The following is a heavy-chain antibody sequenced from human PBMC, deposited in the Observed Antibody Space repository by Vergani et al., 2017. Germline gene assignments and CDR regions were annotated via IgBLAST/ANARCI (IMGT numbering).Heavy chain of an antibody. Sequence: QVQLQESGPGLVKPSQTLSLTCTVSAGSISSGSYYWSWIRQPAGNGLEWIGRIYTSGSTNYNPSLKSRVTISVDTSKNQFSLKLSSVTAADTAVYYCAREIRAAAAGTDYWGQGTLVTVSS. J-gene: IGHJ4*02. CDR1: AGSISSGSYY. CDR3: AREIRAAAAGTDY. V-gene: IGHV4-61*02. CDR2: IYTSGST. D-gene: IGHD6-13*01.